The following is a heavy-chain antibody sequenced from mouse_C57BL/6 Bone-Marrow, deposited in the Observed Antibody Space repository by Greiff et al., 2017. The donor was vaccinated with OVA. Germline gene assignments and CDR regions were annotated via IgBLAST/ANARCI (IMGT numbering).Heavy chain of an antibody. J-gene: IGHJ4*01. CDR1: GFTFSDYY. D-gene: IGHD1-1*01. V-gene: IGHV5-16*01. CDR2: INYDGSST. Sequence: EVKLVESEGGLVQPGSSMKLSCTASGFTFSDYYMAWVRQVPEKGLEWVANINYDGSSTYYLDSLKSRFIISRDNAKNILYLQMSSLKSEDTATYYCARGGYYYGSRSAMDYWGQGTSVTVSS. CDR3: ARGGYYYGSRSAMDY.